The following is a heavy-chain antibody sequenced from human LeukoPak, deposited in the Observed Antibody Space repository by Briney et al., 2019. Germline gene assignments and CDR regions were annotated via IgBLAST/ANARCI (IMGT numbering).Heavy chain of an antibody. Sequence: SGGSLRLSCAASGFTFGSYWMHWVRQAPGKGLVWVSRINSDGTTSYADSVKGRFTISRDNVKNTLYLQMNSLRAEDTAVYYCARDPIIIVPAALDYWGQGTLVTVSS. J-gene: IGHJ4*02. CDR3: ARDPIIIVPAALDY. CDR2: INSDGTT. CDR1: GFTFGSYW. D-gene: IGHD2-2*01. V-gene: IGHV3-74*01.